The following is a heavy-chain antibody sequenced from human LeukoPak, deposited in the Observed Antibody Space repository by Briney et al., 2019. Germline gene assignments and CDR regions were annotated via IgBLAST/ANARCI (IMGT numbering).Heavy chain of an antibody. V-gene: IGHV4-39*07. Sequence: SETLSLTCTVSGGSISSSSYYWGWIRQPPGKGLEWIGSIYYSGSTYYNPSLKSRVTISVDTSKNQFSLKLSSVTAADTAVYYCARDSMVRGTYYYGMDVWGQGTTVTVSS. CDR1: GGSISSSSYY. J-gene: IGHJ6*02. D-gene: IGHD3-10*01. CDR3: ARDSMVRGTYYYGMDV. CDR2: IYYSGST.